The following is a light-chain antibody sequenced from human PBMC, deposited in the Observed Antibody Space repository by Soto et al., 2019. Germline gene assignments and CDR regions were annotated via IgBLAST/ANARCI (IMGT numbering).Light chain of an antibody. Sequence: DIQVAQCPSTLSAAGGDRSNITCRASQSISHWVAWYQQKPGKAPKLLIYAASSLQSGVPSRFSGSGSGTDFTLTISSLQPEDFATYYCQQSYSTPLAFGGGTKVDI. CDR3: QQSYSTPLA. J-gene: IGKJ4*01. V-gene: IGKV1-39*01. CDR2: AAS. CDR1: QSISHW.